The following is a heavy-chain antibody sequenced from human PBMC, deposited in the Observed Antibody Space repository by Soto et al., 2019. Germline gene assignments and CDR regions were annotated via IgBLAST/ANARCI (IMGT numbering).Heavy chain of an antibody. Sequence: QVQLQQWGAGLLKPSETLSLTCAVYGGSFSGYYWSWIRQPPGKGLEWIGEINHSGSPNYNPSLKSRVTISVDTSKNQFSLRVSSVTAADTAVYYCARVGYCSSTSCPGWFDPWGQGTLVTVSS. CDR2: INHSGSP. V-gene: IGHV4-34*01. J-gene: IGHJ5*02. D-gene: IGHD2-2*01. CDR3: ARVGYCSSTSCPGWFDP. CDR1: GGSFSGYY.